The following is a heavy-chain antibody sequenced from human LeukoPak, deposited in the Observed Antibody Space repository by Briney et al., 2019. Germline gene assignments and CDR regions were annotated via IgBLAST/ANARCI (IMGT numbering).Heavy chain of an antibody. V-gene: IGHV2-5*02. CDR2: IYWDDDK. D-gene: IGHD5-12*01. CDR1: GFSLSTSGVG. Sequence: ASGPTLVKPTQTLTLTCTFSGFSLSTSGVGVGWIRQPPGKALEWLALIYWDDDKRYSPSLKSRLTITKDTSKNQVVLTMTNMDPVDTATYYCAHREDIVATMWSLYSSGPFDYWGQGTLVTVSS. J-gene: IGHJ4*02. CDR3: AHREDIVATMWSLYSSGPFDY.